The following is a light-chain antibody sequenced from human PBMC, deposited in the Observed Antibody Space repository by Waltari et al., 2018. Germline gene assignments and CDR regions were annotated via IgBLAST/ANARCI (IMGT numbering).Light chain of an antibody. Sequence: QSALTQPASVSGSLGQSITISCSGTSSDVGGYSYVSWYRHSPGKVPTLIIYDINKRPSEVSDRFSGSRSGNTATLTISGLQAEDEAHYFCSSHSSSITLIFGGGTKLTVL. J-gene: IGLJ2*01. CDR3: SSHSSSITLI. CDR1: SSDVGGYSY. V-gene: IGLV2-14*03. CDR2: DIN.